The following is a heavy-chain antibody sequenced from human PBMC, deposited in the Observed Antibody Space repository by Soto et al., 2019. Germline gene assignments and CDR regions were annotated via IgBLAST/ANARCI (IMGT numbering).Heavy chain of an antibody. CDR2: IYYSGST. J-gene: IGHJ6*02. CDR3: ARDRGAFYGSGSHDVYYYYGMDV. CDR1: GGSISSYY. D-gene: IGHD3-10*01. V-gene: IGHV4-59*01. Sequence: PSETLSLTCTVSGGSISSYYWSWIRQPPGKGLEWIGYIYYSGSTNYNPSLKSRVTISVDTSKNQFSLKLSSVTAADTAVYYCARDRGAFYGSGSHDVYYYYGMDVWGQGTTVTVSS.